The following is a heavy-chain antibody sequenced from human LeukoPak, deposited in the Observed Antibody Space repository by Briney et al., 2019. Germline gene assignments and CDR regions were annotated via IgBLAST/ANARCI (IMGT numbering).Heavy chain of an antibody. D-gene: IGHD3-22*01. Sequence: GGSLRLSCAASGFTFSSYAMSWVRQAPGKGLEWVSAISGSGGSTYYADSVKGRFAISRDNSKNTLYLQMNSLRAEDTAVYYCARAYYYDSSGYYYDYWGQGTLVTVSS. CDR2: ISGSGGST. CDR3: ARAYYYDSSGYYYDY. J-gene: IGHJ4*02. V-gene: IGHV3-23*01. CDR1: GFTFSSYA.